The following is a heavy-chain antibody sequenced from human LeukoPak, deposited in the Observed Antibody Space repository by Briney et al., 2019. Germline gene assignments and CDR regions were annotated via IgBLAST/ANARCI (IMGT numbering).Heavy chain of an antibody. V-gene: IGHV3-20*04. Sequence: GGSLRLSCATSGFTFDDYGMSWVRQAPGKGLEWVSGIDWNGGSTGYADSVKGRFTISRDNAKNSLYLQMNSLRADDTAVYYCARDSYRAAAGTNWFDPWGQGTLVTVSS. D-gene: IGHD6-13*01. CDR1: GFTFDDYG. J-gene: IGHJ5*02. CDR3: ARDSYRAAAGTNWFDP. CDR2: IDWNGGST.